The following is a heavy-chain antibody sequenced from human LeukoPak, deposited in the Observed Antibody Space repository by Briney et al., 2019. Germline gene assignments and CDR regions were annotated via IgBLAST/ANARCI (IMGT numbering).Heavy chain of an antibody. D-gene: IGHD3-10*01. CDR3: ASEVWFGEPH. J-gene: IGHJ4*02. V-gene: IGHV3-66*01. Sequence: GGSLRLSCAASGFTDSDNYMSWVRQPPGKGLEWVSLISGGGDVHYADSVKGRFTISRDSSKNTIYLQMDNLRAEDTAVYYCASEVWFGEPHWGQGTLVTVSS. CDR2: ISGGGDV. CDR1: GFTDSDNY.